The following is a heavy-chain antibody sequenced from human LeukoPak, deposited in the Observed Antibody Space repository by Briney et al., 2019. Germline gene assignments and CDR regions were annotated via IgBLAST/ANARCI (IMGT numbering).Heavy chain of an antibody. J-gene: IGHJ6*03. CDR3: ARVVDYYYYMDV. Sequence: PGGSLRLSCAASGFTFSSYWMHWVRQAPGKGLVWVSRINSDGSSTSYADSVKDRYTISRDNAKNTLYLQMNSQRAEDTAVYYCARVVDYYYYMDVWGKGTTVTISS. CDR1: GFTFSSYW. D-gene: IGHD2-15*01. CDR2: INSDGSST. V-gene: IGHV3-74*01.